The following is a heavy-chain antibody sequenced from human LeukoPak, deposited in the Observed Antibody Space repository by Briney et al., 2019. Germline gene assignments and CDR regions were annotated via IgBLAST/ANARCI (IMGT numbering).Heavy chain of an antibody. CDR2: IYYTGNT. J-gene: IGHJ5*02. D-gene: IGHD3-22*01. V-gene: IGHV4-59*08. CDR3: ARGVEVGNCFDP. Sequence: SEPLSLTCTFSGGSIITYFWSWIRQPPGKRLEWIGYIYYTGNTKYNPSLKSRVTISLNTSKNQFSLRLRSVTAADTAVYYCARGVEVGNCFDPWGQGTLVTVSS. CDR1: GGSIITYF.